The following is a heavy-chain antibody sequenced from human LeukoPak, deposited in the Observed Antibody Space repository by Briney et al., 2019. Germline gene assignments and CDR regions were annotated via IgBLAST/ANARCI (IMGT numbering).Heavy chain of an antibody. Sequence: GGSLRLSCAASGFAFSTYAMVWVRQARGKGLEWVSSIRDESTYIFYGASVEGRYTIYRDHYKNTLYLQMNSLRAEDTAVYYCAKDKTGYHAFDIWAQGTMVTVSS. CDR2: IRDESTYI. CDR1: GFAFSTYA. J-gene: IGHJ3*02. D-gene: IGHD5-12*01. V-gene: IGHV3-23*01. CDR3: AKDKTGYHAFDI.